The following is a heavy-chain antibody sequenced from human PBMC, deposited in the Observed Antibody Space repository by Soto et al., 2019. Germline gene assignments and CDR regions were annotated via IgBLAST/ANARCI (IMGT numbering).Heavy chain of an antibody. D-gene: IGHD2-2*02. CDR3: AREYTAWPLAYGLDV. J-gene: IGHJ6*02. CDR1: GFTFSTYS. CDR2: ISSRSDI. Sequence: PGGSLRLSCVGSGFTFSTYSINWVRQAPGKGLEWVSSISSRSDIYYAESVKGRFTISRDNAKNSVSLQMNSLRAEDTAVYYCAREYTAWPLAYGLDVWGQGTTVTVSS. V-gene: IGHV3-21*01.